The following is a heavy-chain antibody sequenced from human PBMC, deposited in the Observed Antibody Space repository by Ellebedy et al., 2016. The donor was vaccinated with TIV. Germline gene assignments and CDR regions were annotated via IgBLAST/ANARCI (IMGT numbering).Heavy chain of an antibody. CDR1: GFTFSSYA. V-gene: IGHV4-59*12. D-gene: IGHD3-10*01. CDR3: ARDFGENDY. CDR2: IYYSGST. Sequence: ESLKISCAASGFTFSSYAMSWIRQPPGRGLEWIGYIYYSGSTNYNPSLKSRVTISVDTSKNQFSLKLSSVTAADTAVYYCARDFGENDYWGQGTLVTVSS. J-gene: IGHJ4*02.